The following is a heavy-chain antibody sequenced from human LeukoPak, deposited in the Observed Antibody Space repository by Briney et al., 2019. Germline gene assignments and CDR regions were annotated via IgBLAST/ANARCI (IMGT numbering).Heavy chain of an antibody. CDR2: IYHSGST. Sequence: SETLSLTCTVSGYSITSGFYWGWIRQPPGRGLEWIAFIYHSGSTYYNPSLKSRVTIAVDTSKNQFSLKPSSVTAADTAVYYCARGVTVTTFDYWGQGTLVTVSS. V-gene: IGHV4-38-2*02. CDR1: GYSITSGFY. J-gene: IGHJ4*02. CDR3: ARGVTVTTFDY. D-gene: IGHD4-17*01.